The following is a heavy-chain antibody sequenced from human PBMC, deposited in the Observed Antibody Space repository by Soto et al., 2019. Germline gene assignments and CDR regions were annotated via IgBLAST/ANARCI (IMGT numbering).Heavy chain of an antibody. J-gene: IGHJ6*02. CDR2: LSGSGVST. D-gene: IGHD3-22*01. Sequence: EVQLLESGGGLVQPGGSLRLSCAASGFTFSSYAMTWVRQAPGKGLEWVSALSGSGVSTYYADSVKGRFTISRDNSKNTLYLQMNSLRAGDTAVYYCAKGGGSKDYSDTSGYYLYYYSGMDVWGQGTTVTVSS. V-gene: IGHV3-23*01. CDR3: AKGGGSKDYSDTSGYYLYYYSGMDV. CDR1: GFTFSSYA.